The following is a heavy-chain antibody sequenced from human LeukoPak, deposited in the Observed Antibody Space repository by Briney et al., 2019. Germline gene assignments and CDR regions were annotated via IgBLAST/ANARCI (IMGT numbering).Heavy chain of an antibody. V-gene: IGHV1-24*01. Sequence: ASVKVSCKVSGYTLTELSMHWVRQAPGKGLEWMGGFDPEDGETIYAQKFRGRVTMTEDTSTDTAYMELSSLRSEDTAVYYCVGEGDCSSTSCLSDYWGQGTLVTVSS. D-gene: IGHD2-2*01. CDR1: GYTLTELS. CDR2: FDPEDGET. CDR3: VGEGDCSSTSCLSDY. J-gene: IGHJ4*02.